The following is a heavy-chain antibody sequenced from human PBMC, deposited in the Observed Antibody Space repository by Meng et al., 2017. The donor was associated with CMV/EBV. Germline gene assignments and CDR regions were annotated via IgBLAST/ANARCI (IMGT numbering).Heavy chain of an antibody. D-gene: IGHD3-16*01. CDR3: AKGLHPLYYYGMAV. V-gene: IGHV3-23*01. J-gene: IGHJ6*02. Sequence: GESLKISCAASGLTFSNYAMTWVRQAPGKGLEWVSIISNSGGSTYYADSVKGRFTVSRDNSKNTLYLQMNSLRADDTAVYYCAKGLHPLYYYGMAVWGQGTTVTVSS. CDR2: ISNSGGST. CDR1: GLTFSNYA.